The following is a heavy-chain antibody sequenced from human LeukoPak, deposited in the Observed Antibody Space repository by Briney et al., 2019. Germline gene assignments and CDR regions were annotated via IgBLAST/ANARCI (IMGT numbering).Heavy chain of an antibody. CDR3: ARNTIYFGGLHAFDI. Sequence: SETLSLTCAVSGDSFNSSSYYWAWIRQPPGKGLEWIGSIYYSGSAYHNPSLKSRITMSVDMSKNQISLKLSSVTAADTAVYYCARNTIYFGGLHAFDIWGQGTMVTVSS. V-gene: IGHV4-39*01. CDR2: IYYSGSA. J-gene: IGHJ3*02. D-gene: IGHD3-16*01. CDR1: GDSFNSSSYY.